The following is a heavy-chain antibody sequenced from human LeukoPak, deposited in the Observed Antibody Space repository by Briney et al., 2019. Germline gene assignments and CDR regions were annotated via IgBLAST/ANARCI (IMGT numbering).Heavy chain of an antibody. CDR2: IYYSGST. CDR3: ARERIAAAVYYYYYGMDV. D-gene: IGHD6-13*01. V-gene: IGHV4-31*02. CDR1: GGSISSGGYY. J-gene: IGHJ6*02. Sequence: SQTLSLTWTVSGGSISSGGYYWSWIRQHPGKGLEWIGYIYYSGSTYYNPSLKSRVTISVDTSKNQFSLKLSSVTAADTAVYYCARERIAAAVYYYYYGMDVWGQGTTVTVSS.